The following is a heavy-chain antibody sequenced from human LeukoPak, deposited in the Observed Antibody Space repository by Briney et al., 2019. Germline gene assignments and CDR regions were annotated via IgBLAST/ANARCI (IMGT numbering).Heavy chain of an antibody. J-gene: IGHJ4*02. CDR3: AKMGVDYYGSGSYFVAFDY. CDR2: ISGSGGST. D-gene: IGHD3-10*01. CDR1: GYTFDDYG. Sequence: GGSLRLSCAASGYTFDDYGMSWVRQAPGKGLEWVSAISGSGGSTYYADSVKGRFTISRDNSKNTLYLQMNSLRAEDTAVYYCAKMGVDYYGSGSYFVAFDYWGQGTLVTVSS. V-gene: IGHV3-23*01.